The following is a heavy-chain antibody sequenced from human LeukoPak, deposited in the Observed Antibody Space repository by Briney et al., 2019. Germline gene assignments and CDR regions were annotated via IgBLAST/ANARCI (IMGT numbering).Heavy chain of an antibody. CDR1: GFSFNNYA. D-gene: IGHD3-22*01. CDR3: AKVFQTYYYATTGYYFDN. Sequence: GRSLRLSCAASGFSFNNYAMHWVRQAPGKGLEWVSGIKWNSGSVGYADSVKGRFTISRDNGKNSLYLQMNSLRPEDTALYFCAKVFQTYYYATTGYYFDNWGQGTLVTVSS. CDR2: IKWNSGSV. J-gene: IGHJ4*02. V-gene: IGHV3-9*01.